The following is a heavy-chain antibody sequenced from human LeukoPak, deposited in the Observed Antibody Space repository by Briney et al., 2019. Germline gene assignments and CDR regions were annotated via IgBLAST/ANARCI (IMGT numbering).Heavy chain of an antibody. CDR1: GFTFSSYAMH. CDR3: ARDLSSGGAFDI. J-gene: IGHJ3*02. V-gene: IGHV4-31*02. CDR2: IYYSGST. Sequence: LRLSCAASGFTFSSYAMHWVRQHPGKGLEWIGYIYYSGSTYYNPSLKSRVTISVDTSKNQFSLKLSSVTAADTAVYCCARDLSSGGAFDIWGQGTMVTVPS. D-gene: IGHD6-19*01.